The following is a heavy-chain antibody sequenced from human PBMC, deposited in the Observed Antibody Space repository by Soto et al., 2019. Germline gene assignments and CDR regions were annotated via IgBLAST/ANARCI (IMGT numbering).Heavy chain of an antibody. CDR2: IYYSGST. CDR1: GVSISSSSYY. CDR3: ARHEKRKNYDFWGGYYTRGP. Sequence: SETLSLTCTVSGVSISSSSYYWGWIRQPPGKGLEWIGSIYYSGSTYYNPSLKSRVTISVDTSKNQFSLKLSSVTAADTAVYYCARHEKRKNYDFWGGYYTRGPWGQGTLVTVSS. J-gene: IGHJ4*02. D-gene: IGHD3-3*01. V-gene: IGHV4-39*01.